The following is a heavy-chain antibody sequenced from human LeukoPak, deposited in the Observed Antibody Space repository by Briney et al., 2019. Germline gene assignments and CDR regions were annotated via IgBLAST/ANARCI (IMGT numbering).Heavy chain of an antibody. CDR2: IRYDGSNK. Sequence: GGSLRLSCVASGFTFSSYAMSWVRQAPGKGLEGVAFIRYDGSNKYYADSVKGRFTISRDNSKNTLYLQMNSLRAEDTAVYYCAKEQIVVVPAAIYYYYMDVWGKGTTVTVSS. V-gene: IGHV3-30*02. D-gene: IGHD2-2*01. CDR3: AKEQIVVVPAAIYYYYMDV. CDR1: GFTFSSYA. J-gene: IGHJ6*03.